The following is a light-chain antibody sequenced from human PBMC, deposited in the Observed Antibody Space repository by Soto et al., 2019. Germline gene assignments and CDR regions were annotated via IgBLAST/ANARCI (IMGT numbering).Light chain of an antibody. Sequence: QSALTQPASVSGSPGQSITISCTGTSSDVGGYNSVSWYQQHPGKAPKLMIYEVSNRPSGVSNRFSGFKSGNTASLTISGLQAEDEADYYCSSYTTSSTLLYVFGTGTQLTVL. V-gene: IGLV2-14*01. CDR1: SSDVGGYNS. J-gene: IGLJ1*01. CDR2: EVS. CDR3: SSYTTSSTLLYV.